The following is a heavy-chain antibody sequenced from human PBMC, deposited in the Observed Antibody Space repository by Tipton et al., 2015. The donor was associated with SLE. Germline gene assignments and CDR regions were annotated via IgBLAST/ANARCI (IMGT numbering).Heavy chain of an antibody. CDR3: ASGPLNRLGDAIDI. J-gene: IGHJ3*02. Sequence: TLSLTCTVSGGSISRSSYYWSWIRQPPGKGLEWIGEINHSGSTNYNPSLKSRVTISVDTSKNQFSLKLTSVTAADTAVYYCASGPLNRLGDAIDIWGQGTMVTVSS. CDR2: INHSGST. D-gene: IGHD2/OR15-2a*01. V-gene: IGHV4-39*07. CDR1: GGSISRSSYY.